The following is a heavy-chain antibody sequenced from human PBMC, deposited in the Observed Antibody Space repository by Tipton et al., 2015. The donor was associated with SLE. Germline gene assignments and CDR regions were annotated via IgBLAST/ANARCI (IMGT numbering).Heavy chain of an antibody. V-gene: IGHV3-74*01. CDR2: INTDGSST. J-gene: IGHJ3*01. Sequence: SLRLSCAASGFTLSSYWMHWVRQAPGKGLVWVSHINTDGSSTTYADSVKGRFTISRDNAKNTLYLQVNNLRAEDTAVYYCARDLRAAISARPDSFDLWGQGTQVFVSS. CDR1: GFTLSSYW. D-gene: IGHD6-6*01. CDR3: ARDLRAAISARPDSFDL.